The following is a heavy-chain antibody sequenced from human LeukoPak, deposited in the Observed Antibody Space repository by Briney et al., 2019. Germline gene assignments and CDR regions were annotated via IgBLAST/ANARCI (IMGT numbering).Heavy chain of an antibody. V-gene: IGHV4-34*01. J-gene: IGHJ4*02. CDR1: GGSFSGYY. Sequence: SETLSLTCDVYGGSFSGYYWSWIRQPPGKGLEWIGEINHTGSTHYKLSLMSRVTISVDTSKNQFSLKLSSVTAADTGVYYCARDISGVGNYWGQGTLVTVSS. CDR3: ARDISGVGNY. CDR2: INHTGST. D-gene: IGHD3-3*02.